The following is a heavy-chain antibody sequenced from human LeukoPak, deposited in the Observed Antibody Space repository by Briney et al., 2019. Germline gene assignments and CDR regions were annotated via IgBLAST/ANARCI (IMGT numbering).Heavy chain of an antibody. V-gene: IGHV4-39*01. CDR2: IYYSGST. D-gene: IGHD6-13*01. CDR3: ASARTSSRSWFTFDY. Sequence: PSETLSLTCTVSGGSISSSSYYWGWIRQPPGKGLEWIGSIYYSGSTYYNPSLKRRVTISVDTSKNQLSLKLSPVTAADTAVYYCASARTSSRSWFTFDYWGQGILVTVSS. CDR1: GGSISSSSYY. J-gene: IGHJ4*02.